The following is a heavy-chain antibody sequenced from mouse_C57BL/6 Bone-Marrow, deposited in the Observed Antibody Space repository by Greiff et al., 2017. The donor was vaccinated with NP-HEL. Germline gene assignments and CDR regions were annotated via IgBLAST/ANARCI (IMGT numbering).Heavy chain of an antibody. Sequence: EVQLQQSGAELVRPGASVKLSCTASGFNIKDDYMHWVKQRPEQGLEWIGWIDPETGDTEYASKFQGKATITADTSSNTAYLQLSSLTSEDTAVYYCTVTSFAYWGQGTLVTVSA. CDR3: TVTSFAY. D-gene: IGHD2-1*01. J-gene: IGHJ3*01. V-gene: IGHV14-4*01. CDR1: GFNIKDDY. CDR2: IDPETGDT.